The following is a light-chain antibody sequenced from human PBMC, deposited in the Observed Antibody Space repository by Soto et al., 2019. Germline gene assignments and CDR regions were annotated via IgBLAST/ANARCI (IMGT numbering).Light chain of an antibody. CDR1: QSVSSN. V-gene: IGKV3-15*01. Sequence: EIVMTQSPATLSVSPGERATLSFRASQSVSSNLAWYQQKPGQAPRLLIYGASTRATGIPARFSGSGSGTEFTLTISSLQSEDFAVYYCQQYNNWPSMYTFGQGTKLEIK. J-gene: IGKJ2*01. CDR3: QQYNNWPSMYT. CDR2: GAS.